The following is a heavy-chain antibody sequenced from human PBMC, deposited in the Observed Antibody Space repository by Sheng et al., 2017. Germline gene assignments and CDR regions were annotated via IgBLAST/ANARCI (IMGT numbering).Heavy chain of an antibody. Sequence: EVQVVESGGGLIQPGGSVRLSCAASGFTVSSTYMAWVRQAPGKGLDWVSVIYPIGTTYYADSVKGRFTISRDNSKNTLFLQMNSLRAEDTAVYYCARVSGTYLAFDLVGPRDNGHRLF. CDR2: IYPIGTT. J-gene: IGHJ3*01. CDR3: ARVSGTYLAFDL. V-gene: IGHV3-53*01. CDR1: GFTVSSTY. D-gene: IGHD1-26*01.